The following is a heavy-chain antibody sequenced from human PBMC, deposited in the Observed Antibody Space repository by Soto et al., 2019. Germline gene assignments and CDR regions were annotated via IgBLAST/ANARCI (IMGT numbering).Heavy chain of an antibody. J-gene: IGHJ6*02. CDR1: GDSVSSNSAA. CDR3: ARAAPVYCSGGSCYSVYYYGMDV. Sequence: SQTLSLTCAISGDSVSSNSAAWNWIRQSPSRGLEWLGRTYYRSKWYNDYAVSVKSRITINPDTSKNQFSLQLNSVTPEDTAVYYCARAAPVYCSGGSCYSVYYYGMDVWGQGTTVTVS. CDR2: TYYRSKWYN. V-gene: IGHV6-1*01. D-gene: IGHD2-15*01.